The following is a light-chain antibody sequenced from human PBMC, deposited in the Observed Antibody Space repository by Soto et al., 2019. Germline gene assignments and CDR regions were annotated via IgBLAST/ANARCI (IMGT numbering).Light chain of an antibody. V-gene: IGKV1-5*03. Sequence: DIQMTQSPSTLSASVGDRVTITCRASQSISSWLAWYQQKPGKAPKLLISKASYLESGVPSRFSGSGSGTEFTLTISSLRPDDFATYFCQQYDTDSRTFGQGTKVDIK. CDR3: QQYDTDSRT. CDR2: KAS. J-gene: IGKJ1*01. CDR1: QSISSW.